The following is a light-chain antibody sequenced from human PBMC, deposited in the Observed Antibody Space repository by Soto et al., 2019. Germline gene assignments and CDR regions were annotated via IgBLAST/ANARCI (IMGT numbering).Light chain of an antibody. CDR3: QQYENSPYT. Sequence: EIVLTQSLGTLSLSPGGRATLSCRARQSVTRSYLAWYQQKPGQAPRLLIYGASSRATDIPDRFSGSGSRTDFTLTISRLEPEDFAVYYCQQYENSPYTFGQGTKLEIK. V-gene: IGKV3-20*01. CDR2: GAS. J-gene: IGKJ2*01. CDR1: QSVTRSY.